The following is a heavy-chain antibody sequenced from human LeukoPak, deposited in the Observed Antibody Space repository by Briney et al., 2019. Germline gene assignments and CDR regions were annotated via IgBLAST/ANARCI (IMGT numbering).Heavy chain of an antibody. CDR1: GFTFSSYA. CDR2: IRYDGSNK. J-gene: IGHJ4*02. Sequence: GGSLRLSCTASGFTFSSYAMHWVRQAPGKGLEWVSVIRYDGSNKYYADSVKGRFTISRDNSKNTLYLQMNSLRAEDTAVYYCANDRAAVVVAATFDYSGPGKPCTASS. V-gene: IGHV3-30*02. D-gene: IGHD2-15*01. CDR3: ANDRAAVVVAATFDY.